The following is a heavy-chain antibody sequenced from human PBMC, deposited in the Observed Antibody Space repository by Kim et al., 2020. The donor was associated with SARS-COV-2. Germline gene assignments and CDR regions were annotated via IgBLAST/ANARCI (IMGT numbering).Heavy chain of an antibody. J-gene: IGHJ6*02. D-gene: IGHD3-9*01. Sequence: GGSLRLSCSASGFIFSNYLLQWVRPAPGKGLEYVSAITSQGDSTAYADPVKGRFTISRDKSKNTLYLQMSSLTGVDTAVYYCAKERNDILTGYPFGMDVWRQGTTVTVSS. V-gene: IGHV3-64D*06. CDR2: ITSQGDST. CDR1: GFIFSNYL. CDR3: AKERNDILTGYPFGMDV.